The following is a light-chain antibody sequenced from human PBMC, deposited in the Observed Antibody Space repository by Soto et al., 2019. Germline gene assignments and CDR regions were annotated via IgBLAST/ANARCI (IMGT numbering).Light chain of an antibody. J-gene: IGKJ2*01. Sequence: DIQMTQSPSSLSASLGDRVTITCRASQSISSYLNWFQLKPGKAPKLLIYAASTLQSGVPSRFSGSGSGTDFTLTISSLQPEDFATYYCQQSYSTPYTFGQGTKLEIK. V-gene: IGKV1-39*01. CDR3: QQSYSTPYT. CDR2: AAS. CDR1: QSISSY.